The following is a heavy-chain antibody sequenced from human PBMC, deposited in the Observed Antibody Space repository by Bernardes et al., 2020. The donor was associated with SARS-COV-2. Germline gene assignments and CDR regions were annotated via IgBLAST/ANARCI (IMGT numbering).Heavy chain of an antibody. CDR2: ISGSGGST. V-gene: IGHV3-23*01. CDR3: AKDLKKGGSYLFDHDY. D-gene: IGHD1-26*01. J-gene: IGHJ4*02. Sequence: GGSLRLSCAASGFTFSSYAMSWVRQAPGKGLEWVSAISGSGGSTYYADSVKGRFTISRDNSKNTLYLQMNSLRAEDTAVYYCAKDLKKGGSYLFDHDYWGQGTLVTVSS. CDR1: GFTFSSYA.